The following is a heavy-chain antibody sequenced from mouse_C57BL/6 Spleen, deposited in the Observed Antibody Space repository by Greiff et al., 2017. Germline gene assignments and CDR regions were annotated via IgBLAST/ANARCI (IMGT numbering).Heavy chain of an antibody. CDR3: ARHEGEGYVGYYEYYVDY. CDR2: FYPGSGSI. CDR1: GYTFTEYT. J-gene: IGHJ2*01. V-gene: IGHV1-62-2*01. Sequence: QVQLQQSGAELVKPGASVKLSCKASGYTFTEYTIHWVQQRSGQGLEWIGWFYPGSGSIKYNEKFKDKATLTADKSSSTVYMELSRLTSEDSAVXFCARHEGEGYVGYYEYYVDYWGQGTTLTVSS. D-gene: IGHD2-3*01.